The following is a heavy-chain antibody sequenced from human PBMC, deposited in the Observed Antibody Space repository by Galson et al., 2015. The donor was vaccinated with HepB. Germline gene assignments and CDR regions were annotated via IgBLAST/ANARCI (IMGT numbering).Heavy chain of an antibody. J-gene: IGHJ1*01. CDR2: ISSSSSYL. Sequence: ALRLSCAASGFTFSSYSRNGVRQAPGKGLEWVSSISSSSSYLYYADSVKGRFTISRDNAKNSLYLQMNSLRAEDTAVYYCARDLGSGAVDRPQHCRRGTVVTASS. V-gene: IGHV3-21*01. D-gene: IGHD2-15*01. CDR3: ARDLGSGAVDRPQH. CDR1: GFTFSSYS.